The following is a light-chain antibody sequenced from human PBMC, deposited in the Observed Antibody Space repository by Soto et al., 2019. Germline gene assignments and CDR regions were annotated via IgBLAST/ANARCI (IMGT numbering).Light chain of an antibody. J-gene: IGLJ2*01. CDR3: CSYRSTSTLV. CDR1: SSDIGAYKY. CDR2: EVS. V-gene: IGLV2-14*01. Sequence: QSALTQPASVSGSPGQWVTISCTGTSSDIGAYKYVSWYQHHPGKSPRLMIYEVSNRPSGVSNRFSASKSGNTASLTISGLQAEDEADYYCCSYRSTSTLVFGGGTKVTVL.